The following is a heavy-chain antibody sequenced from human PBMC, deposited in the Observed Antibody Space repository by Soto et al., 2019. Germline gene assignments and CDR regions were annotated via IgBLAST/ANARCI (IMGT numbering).Heavy chain of an antibody. CDR3: AKDLLFTTVTTLFDY. D-gene: IGHD4-17*01. Sequence: AGSLRLSWAASGFTFSSYGMHWVRQAPGKGLEWVAVISYDGSNKYYADSVKGRFTISRDNSKNTLYLQMNSLRAEDTAVYYCAKDLLFTTVTTLFDYWGQGILV. CDR2: ISYDGSNK. J-gene: IGHJ4*02. V-gene: IGHV3-30*18. CDR1: GFTFSSYG.